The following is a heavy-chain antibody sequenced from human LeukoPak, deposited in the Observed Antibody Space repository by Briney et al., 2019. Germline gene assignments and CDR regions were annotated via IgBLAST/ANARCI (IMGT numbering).Heavy chain of an antibody. J-gene: IGHJ4*02. CDR3: ARGDGYIIRD. V-gene: IGHV3-66*01. CDR2: IASDGNT. CDR1: GFTFSSYN. D-gene: IGHD5-24*01. Sequence: QSGGSLRLSCAASGFTFSSYNMNWVRQAPGKGLEWVSLIASDGNTNSADSVKGRFIISRDNSKNTLYFQMNSLRVEDTAVYYCARGDGYIIRDWGQGTLVTVSS.